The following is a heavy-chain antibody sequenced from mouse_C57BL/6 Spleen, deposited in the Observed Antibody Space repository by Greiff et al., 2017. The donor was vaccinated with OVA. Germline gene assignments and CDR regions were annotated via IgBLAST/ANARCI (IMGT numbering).Heavy chain of an antibody. J-gene: IGHJ3*01. CDR1: GYTFTSYW. CDR2: INPSSGYT. CDR3: ARGDTWFAY. Sequence: QVQLQQSGADLAKPGASVKLSCTASGYTFTSYWMHWVQQRPGQGLEWIGYINPSSGYTKYNQKFKDKATLTADKSSSTAYMQLSSLTYEDSAVYYCARGDTWFAYWGQGTLVTVSA. V-gene: IGHV1-7*01. D-gene: IGHD3-3*01.